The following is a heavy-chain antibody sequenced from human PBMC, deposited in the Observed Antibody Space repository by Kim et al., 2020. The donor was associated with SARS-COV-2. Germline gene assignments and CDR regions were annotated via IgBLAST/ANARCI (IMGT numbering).Heavy chain of an antibody. CDR3: ARDLAVAGTGEGY. J-gene: IGHJ4*02. CDR1: GFTFSSYG. Sequence: GGSLRLSCAASGFTFSSYGMHWVRQAPGKGLEWVAVIWYDGSNKYYADSVKGRSTISRDNSKNTLYLPMNSPRAEDTAVYYCARDLAVAGTGEGYWGQGALGTASS. V-gene: IGHV3-33*01. CDR2: IWYDGSNK. D-gene: IGHD6-19*01.